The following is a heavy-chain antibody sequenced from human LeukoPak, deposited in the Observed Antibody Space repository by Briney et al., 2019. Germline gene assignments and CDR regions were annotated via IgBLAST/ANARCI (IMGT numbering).Heavy chain of an antibody. CDR1: GFTFSNHG. D-gene: IGHD3-3*02. V-gene: IGHV3-33*01. J-gene: IGHJ4*02. CDR3: ARDSLASYYFDY. Sequence: GGSLRLSCAASGFTFSNHGMHWFGQAPGKGPGGGALIWYDGSNKYYGDSVKGRFTISRDNSKNTVYLQMNSLRAEDTAVYYCARDSLASYYFDYWGQGTLVTVSS. CDR2: IWYDGSNK.